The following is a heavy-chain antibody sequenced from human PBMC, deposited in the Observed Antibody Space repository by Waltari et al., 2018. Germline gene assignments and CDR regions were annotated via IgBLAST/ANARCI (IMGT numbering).Heavy chain of an antibody. V-gene: IGHV1-2*06. CDR1: GYIFTGFY. CDR2: INPKSGAS. Sequence: QVQLVQSGAELKKPGASMKVSCKASGYIFTGFYMHWVRQAPGQGLDWIGRINPKSGASNSTQKEQGRVTMTRDTSISTAYMELTILRSDDTAVYYCAREGPEGLDFGGQGTLVTVSS. J-gene: IGHJ4*02. CDR3: AREGPEGLDF.